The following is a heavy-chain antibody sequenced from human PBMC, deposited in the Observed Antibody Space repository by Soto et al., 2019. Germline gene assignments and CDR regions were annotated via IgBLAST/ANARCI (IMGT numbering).Heavy chain of an antibody. CDR2: ISAYNGTT. Sequence: ASVKVSCKASGYTFTSYGISWVRQAPGQGLEWMGWISAYNGTTNYAQKLQGRVTMTTDTSTSTAYMELRSLRSDDTAVYYCARDRSIAVAGTWFDPWGQGTLVTSPQ. CDR1: GYTFTSYG. CDR3: ARDRSIAVAGTWFDP. J-gene: IGHJ5*02. V-gene: IGHV1-18*01. D-gene: IGHD6-19*01.